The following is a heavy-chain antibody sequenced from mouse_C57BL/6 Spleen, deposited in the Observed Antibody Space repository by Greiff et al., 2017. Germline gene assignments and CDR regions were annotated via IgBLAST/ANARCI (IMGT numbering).Heavy chain of an antibody. J-gene: IGHJ1*03. Sequence: EVQVVESGGGLVQPGGSLSLSCAASGFTFTDYYMSWVRQPPGKALEWLGFIRNNANGYTTEYSASVKGLFTIASDNSQSILYLQLNALRAEDSATYYCARSAWDDYDLYWYFDVWGTGTTVTVSS. D-gene: IGHD2-4*01. V-gene: IGHV7-3*01. CDR1: GFTFTDYY. CDR2: IRNNANGYTT. CDR3: ARSAWDDYDLYWYFDV.